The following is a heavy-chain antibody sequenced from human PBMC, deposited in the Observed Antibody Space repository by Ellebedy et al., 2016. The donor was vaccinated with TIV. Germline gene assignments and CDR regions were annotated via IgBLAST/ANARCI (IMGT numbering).Heavy chain of an antibody. Sequence: GGSLRLXCAASGFTFSSYAMHWVRQAPGKGLEWVAVISYDGSNKYYADSVKGRFTISRDNSKNTLYLQINSLRAEDTAVYYCAKDRLRLLYDWGQGTLVTVAS. V-gene: IGHV3-30-3*01. D-gene: IGHD2-2*02. CDR2: ISYDGSNK. CDR3: AKDRLRLLYD. CDR1: GFTFSSYA. J-gene: IGHJ4*02.